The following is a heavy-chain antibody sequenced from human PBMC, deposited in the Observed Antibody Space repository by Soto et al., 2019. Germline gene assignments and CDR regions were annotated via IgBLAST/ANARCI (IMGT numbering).Heavy chain of an antibody. J-gene: IGHJ5*02. CDR2: IWYDGSNK. D-gene: IGHD4-4*01. Sequence: GGSLRLSCAASGFTFSSYGMHWVRQAPGKGLEWVAVIWYDGSNKYYADSVKGRFTISRDNSKNTLYLQMNSLRAEDTAVYYCAREGYSNYRWFDPWGQGTLVTVSS. CDR1: GFTFSSYG. CDR3: AREGYSNYRWFDP. V-gene: IGHV3-33*01.